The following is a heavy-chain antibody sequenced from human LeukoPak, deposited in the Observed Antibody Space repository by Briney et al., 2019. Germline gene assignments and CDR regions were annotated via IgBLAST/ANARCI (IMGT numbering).Heavy chain of an antibody. D-gene: IGHD5-18*01. Sequence: SETVSLTCAVSGGSISSYYWSWIRQPPGKGLEWIAYIYYNGNTNYNPSFKSRVTISVDTSKNQFSLKLSSVAAADTAIYYCAGQPSATAAFDIWGQGTMVTVSS. J-gene: IGHJ3*02. CDR2: IYYNGNT. CDR1: GGSISSYY. V-gene: IGHV4-59*08. CDR3: AGQPSATAAFDI.